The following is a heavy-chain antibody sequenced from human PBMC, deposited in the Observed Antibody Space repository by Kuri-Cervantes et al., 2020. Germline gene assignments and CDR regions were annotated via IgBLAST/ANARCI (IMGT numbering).Heavy chain of an antibody. Sequence: GGSLRLSCAASGFTFSDYYMSWIRQAPGKGLEWVSYISSSSTAIYYGDSVKGRFTISRDNAKSSVYLQVNSLRADDTAVYYCARGYSYPSSGFDCWGQGTLVTVSS. CDR2: ISSSSTAI. D-gene: IGHD5-18*01. J-gene: IGHJ4*02. CDR3: ARGYSYPSSGFDC. CDR1: GFTFSDYY. V-gene: IGHV3-11*04.